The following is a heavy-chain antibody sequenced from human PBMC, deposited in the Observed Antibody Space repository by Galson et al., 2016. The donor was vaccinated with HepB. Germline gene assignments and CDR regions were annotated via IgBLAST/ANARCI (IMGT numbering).Heavy chain of an antibody. CDR2: FSSSGGT. CDR3: VRQVPTASADTRGFFDS. J-gene: IGHJ4*02. CDR1: GGSISSFH. Sequence: ETLSLTCTVSGGSISSFHWGWIRQPPGKGLQWIGGFSSSGGTYHNPSLKSRVSISADTSRNQFSLRVSSVSATDTAIYYCVRQVPTASADTRGFFDSWGQGTLVTVSS. D-gene: IGHD6-13*01. V-gene: IGHV4-39*01.